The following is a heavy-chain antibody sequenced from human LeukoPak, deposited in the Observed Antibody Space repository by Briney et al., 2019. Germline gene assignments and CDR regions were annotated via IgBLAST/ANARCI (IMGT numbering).Heavy chain of an antibody. CDR2: ISAYNGNT. D-gene: IGHD2-2*02. CDR1: GYTFTSYG. J-gene: IGHJ4*02. V-gene: IGHV1-18*01. Sequence: ASVTVSCKASGYTFTSYGISWVRQAPGQGLEWMGWISAYNGNTNYAQKLQGRVTMTTDTSTSTAYMELRSLRSDDTAVYYCARDAPRYCSSTSCYIVGSYYFDYWGQGTLVTVSS. CDR3: ARDAPRYCSSTSCYIVGSYYFDY.